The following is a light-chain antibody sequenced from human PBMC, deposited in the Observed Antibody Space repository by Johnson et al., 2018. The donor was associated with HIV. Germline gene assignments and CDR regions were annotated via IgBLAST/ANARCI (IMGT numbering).Light chain of an antibody. CDR3: GTWDSRLSVYV. J-gene: IGLJ1*01. Sequence: QSVLTQPPSVSAAPGQKVTFSCSGSTSNIGNNDVSWYRHLPGTAPKLLIYDNYKRPSGIPARFSGSKSGTSATLDITGLQTGDEADYYCGTWDSRLSVYVFATGTKVTVL. CDR1: TSNIGNND. V-gene: IGLV1-51*01. CDR2: DNY.